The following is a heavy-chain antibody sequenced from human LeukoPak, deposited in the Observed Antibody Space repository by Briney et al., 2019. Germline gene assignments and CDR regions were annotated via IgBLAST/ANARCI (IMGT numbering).Heavy chain of an antibody. V-gene: IGHV3-48*03. CDR3: ARGFRDTAMFLDY. D-gene: IGHD5-18*01. Sequence: PGGSLRLSCAASGFTFSSYEMNWVRQAPGKGLEWISAIRGSSSNVYYAASVRGRFTISRDNAENSLYLQLNTMRAEDTAVYYCARGFRDTAMFLDYWGQGTLVTVSS. J-gene: IGHJ4*02. CDR2: IRGSSSNV. CDR1: GFTFSSYE.